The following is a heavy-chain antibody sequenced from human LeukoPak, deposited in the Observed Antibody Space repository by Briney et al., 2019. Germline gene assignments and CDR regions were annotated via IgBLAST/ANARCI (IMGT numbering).Heavy chain of an antibody. V-gene: IGHV3-23*01. CDR3: ANVGYYDSSGYYFL. D-gene: IGHD3-22*01. J-gene: IGHJ4*02. Sequence: GGSLRLSCAASGFTFSSYGMSWVRQAPGKGLEWVSGIGGSGSSTYYTDPVKGRFTISRDNSKNTLYLQMNSLRAEDTAVYYCANVGYYDSSGYYFLWGQGTLVTVSS. CDR1: GFTFSSYG. CDR2: IGGSGSST.